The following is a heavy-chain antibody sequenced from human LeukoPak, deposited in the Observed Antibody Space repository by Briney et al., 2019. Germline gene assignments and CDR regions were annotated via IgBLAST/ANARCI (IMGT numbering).Heavy chain of an antibody. CDR2: IYYSGST. V-gene: IGHV4-59*01. Sequence: SETLSLTCTVSGDSITTKYWNWVRQPPGKELEWIGYIYYSGSTKYNPSLESRVTISVDTSKNQFSLNLGSVTAADTAVYYCAINGGSVSDHWGQGTLVTVSS. D-gene: IGHD6-25*01. CDR1: GDSITTKY. CDR3: AINGGSVSDH. J-gene: IGHJ4*02.